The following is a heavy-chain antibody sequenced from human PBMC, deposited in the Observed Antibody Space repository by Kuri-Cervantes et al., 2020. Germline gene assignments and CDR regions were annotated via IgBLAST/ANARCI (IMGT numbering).Heavy chain of an antibody. Sequence: GGSLRLSCAASGFTFDDYAMHWVRQAPGKGLEWVSLISWDGGSTYYADSVKGRFTISRDNSKNSLYLQMNSLRAEDTAVYYCARILTDLDSTSFDYWGQGTLVTVSS. V-gene: IGHV3-43D*04. CDR3: ARILTDLDSTSFDY. CDR1: GFTFDDYA. J-gene: IGHJ4*02. CDR2: ISWDGGST. D-gene: IGHD2-2*01.